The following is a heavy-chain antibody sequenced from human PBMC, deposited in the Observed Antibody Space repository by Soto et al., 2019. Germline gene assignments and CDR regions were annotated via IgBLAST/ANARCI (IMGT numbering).Heavy chain of an antibody. CDR3: ARCYCSVGSCFTCWHFDL. CDR1: GYTFSTFG. CDR2: ISVEKGDT. Sequence: QVQVVQSGAEVKKPGASVKVACKASGYTFSTFGMSWVRQAPGQGLEWMGWISVEKGDTNSAQKFQDSVTMSTDTATGTAYMELRSLTSDDTAVYYCARCYCSVGSCFTCWHFDLWGRGTLGTVSS. J-gene: IGHJ2*01. V-gene: IGHV1-18*01. D-gene: IGHD2-15*01.